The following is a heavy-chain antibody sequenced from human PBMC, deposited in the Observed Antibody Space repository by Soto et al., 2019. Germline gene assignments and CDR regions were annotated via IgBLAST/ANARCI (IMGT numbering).Heavy chain of an antibody. CDR1: GGSISNHY. J-gene: IGHJ6*02. CDR3: ARQGFGELHGLVDV. CDR2: IYHSGST. D-gene: IGHD3-10*01. V-gene: IGHV4-59*08. Sequence: QLQLQESGPGLVNPSETLSLTCTVSGGSISNHYCSWFRQPPGKGLEWIGYIYHSGSTSYNPSLKSRVTMSVYSSKNQFSLMLNSVTATDTAIYYCARQGFGELHGLVDVWGQGTTVTVSS.